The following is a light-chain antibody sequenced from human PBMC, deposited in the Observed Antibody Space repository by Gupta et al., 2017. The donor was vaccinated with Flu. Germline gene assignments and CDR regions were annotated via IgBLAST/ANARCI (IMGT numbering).Light chain of an antibody. CDR2: NTN. V-gene: IGLV7-43*01. Sequence: FQQRPGPAPRALIYNTNKEHSWTPAPFSSSLLWGKAALTLSGVQPEDEAEYYCLLYYSDAQLGVFGGGTQLTVL. J-gene: IGLJ3*02. CDR3: LLYYSDAQLGV.